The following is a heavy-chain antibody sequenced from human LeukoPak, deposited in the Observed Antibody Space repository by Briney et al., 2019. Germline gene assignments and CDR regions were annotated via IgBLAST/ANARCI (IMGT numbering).Heavy chain of an antibody. CDR3: ARRVGWPTTTYYYMDV. V-gene: IGHV4-4*07. CDR1: GGSISSYY. CDR2: IYTSGST. J-gene: IGHJ6*03. Sequence: PSETLSLTCTVSGGSISSYYWSWIRQPAGKGLEWIGRIYTSGSTNYNPSLKSRVTMSVDTSKNTFSLKMTSVSAADTAVYYCARRVGWPTTTYYYMDVWGKGTTITVSS. D-gene: IGHD6-19*01.